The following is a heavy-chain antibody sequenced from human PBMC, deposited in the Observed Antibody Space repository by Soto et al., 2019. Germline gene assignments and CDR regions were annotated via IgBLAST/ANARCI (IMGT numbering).Heavy chain of an antibody. J-gene: IGHJ5*02. D-gene: IGHD6-19*01. CDR3: AKEWGSGWSWAYNWFDP. CDR1: GFTFSSYG. V-gene: IGHV3-30*18. Sequence: QVQLVESGGGVVQPGRSLRLSCAASGFTFSSYGMHWVRQAPGKGLEWVAVISYDGSKKYYADSVKGRFTISRDNSKNTLYLTMNSLRTEDTAVYYCAKEWGSGWSWAYNWFDPWGQGTLVTVSS. CDR2: ISYDGSKK.